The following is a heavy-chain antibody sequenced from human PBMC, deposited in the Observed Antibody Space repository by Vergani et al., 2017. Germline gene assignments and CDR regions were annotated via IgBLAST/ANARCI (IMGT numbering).Heavy chain of an antibody. CDR2: IIPIFGTA. CDR3: ARAARTAQEYSSGWYGEGPSYWFDP. D-gene: IGHD6-19*01. V-gene: IGHV1-69*18. Sequence: QVQLVQSGAEVKKPGSSVKVSCKASGGTFSSYAISWVRQAPGQGLEWMGRIIPIFGTANYAQKFQGRVTLTADESTSTAYMELSSLGSEDTAVYYCARAARTAQEYSSGWYGEGPSYWFDPWGQGTLVTVSS. CDR1: GGTFSSYA. J-gene: IGHJ5*02.